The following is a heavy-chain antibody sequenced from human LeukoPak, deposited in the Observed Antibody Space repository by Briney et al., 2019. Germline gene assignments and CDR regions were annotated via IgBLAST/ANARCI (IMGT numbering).Heavy chain of an antibody. D-gene: IGHD3-22*01. J-gene: IGHJ4*02. CDR1: GFTFSNYW. Sequence: GGSLRLSCAASGFTFSNYWMYWVRQAPGEGLVWVSRINSDGGTTTYADSVKGQFTISRDNAKNTLYLQMNSLRSEDTAVYYCARAFYYDSSGYSYYFDNWGQGTLVTVSS. CDR2: INSDGGTT. V-gene: IGHV3-74*01. CDR3: ARAFYYDSSGYSYYFDN.